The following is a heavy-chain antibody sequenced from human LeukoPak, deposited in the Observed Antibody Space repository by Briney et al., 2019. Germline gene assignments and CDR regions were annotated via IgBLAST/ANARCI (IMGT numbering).Heavy chain of an antibody. Sequence: SVKVSCKASGGTFSSYAISWVRQAPGQGLEWMGRIIPILGIANYAQKFQGRVTITADKSTSTAYMELSSLRSEDTAVYYCARPLGSGMDVWGQGTTVTVPS. CDR1: GGTFSSYA. CDR3: ARPLGSGMDV. J-gene: IGHJ6*02. V-gene: IGHV1-69*04. D-gene: IGHD7-27*01. CDR2: IIPILGIA.